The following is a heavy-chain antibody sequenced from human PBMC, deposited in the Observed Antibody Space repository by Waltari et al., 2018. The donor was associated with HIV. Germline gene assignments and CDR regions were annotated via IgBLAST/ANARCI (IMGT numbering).Heavy chain of an antibody. CDR2: IWYDGGNE. J-gene: IGHJ4*03. CDR1: GFLFHKFG. Sequence: QVQLAESGGGVVQPGRSLRLSCVASGFLFHKFGMHWVRLKPGKGLEWVAAIWYDGGNEYYADSVKGRFTISRDNSKNTLYLQMNSLRAEDTAVYYCARDWTITATTRVDFWGPGTLVTVSS. V-gene: IGHV3-33*01. D-gene: IGHD1-20*01. CDR3: ARDWTITATTRVDF.